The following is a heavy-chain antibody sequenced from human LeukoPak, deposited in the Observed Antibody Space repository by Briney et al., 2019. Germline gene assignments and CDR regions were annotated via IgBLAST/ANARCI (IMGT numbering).Heavy chain of an antibody. CDR3: ARDRRSSRRREQLAPDDALDI. Sequence: GSSVKVSCKASGGTFSSYTISWVRQAPGQGLEWMGRIIPILGIANYAQKFQGRVTITADKSTSTAYMELSSLRSEDTAVYYCARDRRSSRRREQLAPDDALDIWGQGTMVTVSS. J-gene: IGHJ3*02. CDR1: GGTFSSYT. D-gene: IGHD6-6*01. CDR2: IIPILGIA. V-gene: IGHV1-69*04.